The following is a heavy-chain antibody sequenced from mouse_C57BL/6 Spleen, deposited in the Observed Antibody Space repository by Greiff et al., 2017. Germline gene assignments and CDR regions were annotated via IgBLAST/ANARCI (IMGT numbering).Heavy chain of an antibody. Sequence: QVQLKQPGAELVKPGASVKMSCKASGYTFTSYWITWVKQRPGQGLEWIGDIYPGSGSTNYNEKFKSKATLTVDTSSSTAYMQLSSLTSEDSAVYYCAREEDYDYEGWYFDVWGTGTTVTVSS. CDR1: GYTFTSYW. J-gene: IGHJ1*03. D-gene: IGHD2-4*01. CDR2: IYPGSGST. CDR3: AREEDYDYEGWYFDV. V-gene: IGHV1-55*01.